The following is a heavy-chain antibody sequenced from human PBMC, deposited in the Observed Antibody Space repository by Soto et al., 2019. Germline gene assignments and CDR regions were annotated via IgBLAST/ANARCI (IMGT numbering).Heavy chain of an antibody. V-gene: IGHV3-30*18. D-gene: IGHD3-3*01. CDR1: GFTFSSYG. Sequence: SLRLSCAASGFTFSSYGMHWVRQAPCKGLEWVAVISYDGSNKYYADSVKGRFTISRDNSKNTLYLQMNSLRAEDTAVYYCAKDYDFWSGYYPPGDAFDIWGQGTMVTVSS. CDR2: ISYDGSNK. CDR3: AKDYDFWSGYYPPGDAFDI. J-gene: IGHJ3*02.